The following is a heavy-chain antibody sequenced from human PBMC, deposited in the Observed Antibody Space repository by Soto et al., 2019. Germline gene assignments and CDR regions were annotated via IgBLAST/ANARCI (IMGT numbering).Heavy chain of an antibody. CDR3: GKGRSYYYYYGVDV. J-gene: IGHJ6*02. V-gene: IGHV3-23*01. Sequence: SGFTFSSYAMSWVRQAPGKGLEWVSAISGSGGSTYYADSVKGRFTISRNNSKNTLYLQKNNLKAEDKTVYYCGKGRSYYYYYGVDVWGQGTTVTVSS. CDR1: GFTFSSYA. CDR2: ISGSGGST. D-gene: IGHD1-26*01.